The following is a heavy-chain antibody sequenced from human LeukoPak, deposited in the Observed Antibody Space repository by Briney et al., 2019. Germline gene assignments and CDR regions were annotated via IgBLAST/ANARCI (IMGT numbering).Heavy chain of an antibody. D-gene: IGHD6-19*01. V-gene: IGHV4-59*01. Sequence: SETLSLTCTVSGGSISSYYWSWIRQPPGKGLEWIGYIYYSGSTNYNPSVKSRVTISVDTSKNQFSLKLSSVTAADTAVYYCARFIAVAANWFDPWGQGTLVTVSS. J-gene: IGHJ5*02. CDR3: ARFIAVAANWFDP. CDR2: IYYSGST. CDR1: GGSISSYY.